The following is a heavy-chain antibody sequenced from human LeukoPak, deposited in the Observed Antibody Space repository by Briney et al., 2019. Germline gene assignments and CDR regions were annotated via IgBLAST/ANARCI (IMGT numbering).Heavy chain of an antibody. CDR2: INHSGST. Sequence: SGTLSLTCAVYGGSFSGYYWSWIRQPPGKGLEWIGEINHSGSTNYNPSLKSRVTISVDTSKNQFSLKLSSVTAADTAVYYCARGPRRGWFDPWGQGTLVTVSS. D-gene: IGHD1-1*01. V-gene: IGHV4-34*01. J-gene: IGHJ5*02. CDR1: GGSFSGYY. CDR3: ARGPRRGWFDP.